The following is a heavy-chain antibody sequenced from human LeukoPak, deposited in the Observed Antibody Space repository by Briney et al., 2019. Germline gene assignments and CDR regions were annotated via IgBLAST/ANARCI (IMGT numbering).Heavy chain of an antibody. V-gene: IGHV1-18*01. Sequence: ASVKVSCKASGYTFTSYGISWVRQAPGQGLEWMGWISVYNGNTNYAQKLQGRVTMTTDTSTSTAYMELRSLRSDDTAVYYCARLNGITMIESDDYWGQGTLVTVSS. CDR3: ARLNGITMIESDDY. J-gene: IGHJ4*02. CDR1: GYTFTSYG. D-gene: IGHD3-22*01. CDR2: ISVYNGNT.